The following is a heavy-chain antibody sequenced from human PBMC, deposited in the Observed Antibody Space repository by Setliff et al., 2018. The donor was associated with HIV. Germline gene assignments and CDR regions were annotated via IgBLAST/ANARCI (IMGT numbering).Heavy chain of an antibody. D-gene: IGHD3-16*01. V-gene: IGHV1-69*05. CDR1: GGTFSSYA. Sequence: GASVKVSCKASGGTFSSYAIGWVRQAPGQGLEWMGGIIPIFGTANYAQKFQGRVTITTDESTSTAYMELSSLRSEDTAVYYCARAGSNGYVDVFAFGIWGQGTMVT. CDR2: IIPIFGTA. J-gene: IGHJ3*02. CDR3: ARAGSNGYVDVFAFGI.